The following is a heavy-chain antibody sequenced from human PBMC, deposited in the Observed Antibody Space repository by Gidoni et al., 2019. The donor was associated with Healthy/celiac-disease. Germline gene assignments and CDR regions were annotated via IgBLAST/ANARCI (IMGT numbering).Heavy chain of an antibody. J-gene: IGHJ4*02. CDR2: ISGSGGST. CDR1: GFTFSSYA. D-gene: IGHD5-12*01. V-gene: IGHV3-23*01. Sequence: EVQLLESGAGLVQPGGSLRLSCAASGFTFSSYAMSWVRQAPGKGLEWVSAISGSGGSTYYADSVKGRFTSSRDNSKNTLYLQMNSLRAEDTAVYYCAKDSNGVATIGVDYWGQGTLVTVSS. CDR3: AKDSNGVATIGVDY.